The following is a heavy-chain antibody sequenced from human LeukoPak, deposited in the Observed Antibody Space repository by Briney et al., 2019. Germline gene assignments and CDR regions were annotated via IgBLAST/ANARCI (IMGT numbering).Heavy chain of an antibody. CDR3: ARDLYSSATDLYSSAWTGALDV. D-gene: IGHD6-19*01. CDR2: INPNSGGT. V-gene: IGHV1-2*02. J-gene: IGHJ3*01. CDR1: GYTFTGYY. Sequence: GASVKVSCKTSGYTFTGYYMFWVRQAPGQGLEWMAWINPNSGGTNYAQRFQGRVTLTRDTSIATAYMELSSLKSDDTAVYFCARDLYSSATDLYSSAWTGALDVWGQGTMVTVSS.